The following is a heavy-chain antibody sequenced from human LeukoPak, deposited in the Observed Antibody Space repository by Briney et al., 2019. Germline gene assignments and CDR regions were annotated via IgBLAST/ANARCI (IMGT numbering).Heavy chain of an antibody. CDR2: NYYSGST. Sequence: TSETLSLTCTVSGGSISSSSYYWGWIRQPPGKGLEWIGSNYYSGSTYYNPSLKSRVTISVDTSKNQFSLKLSSVTAADTAVYYCARVQYYYDSSGSVDYWGQGTLVTVSS. D-gene: IGHD3-22*01. J-gene: IGHJ4*02. V-gene: IGHV4-39*01. CDR3: ARVQYYYDSSGSVDY. CDR1: GGSISSSSYY.